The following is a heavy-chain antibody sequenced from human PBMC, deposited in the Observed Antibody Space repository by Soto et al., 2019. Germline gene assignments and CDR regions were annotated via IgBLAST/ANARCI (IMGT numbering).Heavy chain of an antibody. V-gene: IGHV4-59*01. D-gene: IGHD2-2*01. CDR2: ISYSGST. CDR3: ARVGRYCSSIVCYGLDY. J-gene: IGHJ4*02. Sequence: QMQLQESGPGLVKPSETLSLTCTVFGGSISSYYWSWIRQPPGKGLEWIGYISYSGSTNYNPPLKSRVNRPVDPSRNQVPRQLSSVTAADTAVYYCARVGRYCSSIVCYGLDYWGQGPLVTVSS. CDR1: GGSISSYY.